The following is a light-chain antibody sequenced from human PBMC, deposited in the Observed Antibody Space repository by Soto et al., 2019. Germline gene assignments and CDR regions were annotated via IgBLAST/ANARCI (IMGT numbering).Light chain of an antibody. J-gene: IGKJ1*01. CDR1: KSVSSNY. V-gene: IGKV3-20*01. CDR2: DAS. Sequence: EIVLTQSPGTLSLSPGERATLSCRASKSVSSNYLAWYQQKPGQAPRLLMYDASSRATGIPDRFSGGGSGTDFTLTISRLEPEDFAVYYCQQYSSSRTFGQGTKVDIK. CDR3: QQYSSSRT.